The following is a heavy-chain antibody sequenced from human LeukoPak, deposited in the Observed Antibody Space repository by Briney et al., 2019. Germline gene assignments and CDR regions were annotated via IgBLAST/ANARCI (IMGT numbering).Heavy chain of an antibody. J-gene: IGHJ1*01. V-gene: IGHV4-34*01. CDR1: GVSFSGYY. CDR2: INHSGST. CDR3: ARGPDYCSGGSCYLGAPKYFQH. D-gene: IGHD2-15*01. Sequence: SETLSLTCAVYGVSFSGYYWSWLRQPPGKGLEWIGEINHSGSTNYNPSLKSRVTISVDTSKNQFSLKLSSVTAADTAVYYCARGPDYCSGGSCYLGAPKYFQHWGQGTLVTVSS.